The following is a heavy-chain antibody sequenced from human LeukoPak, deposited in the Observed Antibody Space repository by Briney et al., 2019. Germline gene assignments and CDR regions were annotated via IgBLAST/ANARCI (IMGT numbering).Heavy chain of an antibody. CDR2: IYYSGST. D-gene: IGHD4-23*01. CDR3: ARGGYGGYAFDI. V-gene: IGHV4-31*11. J-gene: IGHJ3*02. Sequence: SETLSLTCAVYGGSFSGYYWSWIRQHPGRGLEWIGYIYYSGSTYYNPSLKSRVTISVDTSKNQFSLKLSSVTAADTAVYYCARGGYGGYAFDIWGQGTMVTVSS. CDR1: GGSFSGYY.